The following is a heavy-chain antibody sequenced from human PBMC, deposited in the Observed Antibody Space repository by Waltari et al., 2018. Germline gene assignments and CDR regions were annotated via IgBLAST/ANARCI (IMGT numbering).Heavy chain of an antibody. CDR3: VTALGDRSSASRPFDV. Sequence: EVQLLQSGTELKKPGSTVKISCQVSGYRFTDYYIHWVQQAPGKGPQWMGLVDPEEGETIDAERCQGRVTITADTSTETAFMELSSLTSDDTAVYYCVTALGDRSSASRPFDVWGLGTLITVSS. D-gene: IGHD3-10*01. J-gene: IGHJ3*01. CDR2: VDPEEGET. V-gene: IGHV1-69-2*01. CDR1: GYRFTDYY.